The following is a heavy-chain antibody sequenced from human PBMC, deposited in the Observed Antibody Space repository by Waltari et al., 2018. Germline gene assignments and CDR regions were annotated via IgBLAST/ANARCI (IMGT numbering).Heavy chain of an antibody. CDR2: MGAAGDA. CDR1: VSPFSTYD. J-gene: IGHJ4*01. D-gene: IGHD1-26*01. V-gene: IGHV3-13*01. CDR3: AALGPDII. Sequence: EVHLVESGGGLVQPGGSLRLSCAASVSPFSTYDVHWVRQTTGKRLEWVSAMGAAGDAYYLHSVRGRFTISRDNAKNSFYLQMNSLRADDTAVYFCAALGPDIIWGQGAMVTVSS.